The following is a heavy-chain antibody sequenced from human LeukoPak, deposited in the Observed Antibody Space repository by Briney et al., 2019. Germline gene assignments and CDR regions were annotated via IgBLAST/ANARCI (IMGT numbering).Heavy chain of an antibody. V-gene: IGHV4-61*02. CDR3: GRDLNGVTDP. Sequence: PSQTLSLTCTVSGGSISSGIYYWSWIRQPAGKGLEWIGRIYSSGNTNYNPSLKSRVTISVDTSKNQFSLKLSSVTAADTAMYYCGRDLNGVTDPWGQGTLVTVSS. CDR2: IYSSGNT. D-gene: IGHD3-16*02. CDR1: GGSISSGIYY. J-gene: IGHJ5*02.